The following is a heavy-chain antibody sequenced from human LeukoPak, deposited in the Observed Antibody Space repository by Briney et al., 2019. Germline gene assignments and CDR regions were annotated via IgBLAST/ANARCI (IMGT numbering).Heavy chain of an antibody. CDR1: GGSISSSGYY. V-gene: IGHV4-61*05. CDR2: VYYSGST. J-gene: IGHJ4*02. CDR3: ARSGQNYDSSGLPLDY. D-gene: IGHD3-22*01. Sequence: PSETLSLTCTVSGGSISSSGYYWSWIRQPPGKGLEWIGYVYYSGSTNYNPSLKSRVTISVDTSKNQFSLKLSSVTAADTAVYYCARSGQNYDSSGLPLDYWGQGTLVTVSS.